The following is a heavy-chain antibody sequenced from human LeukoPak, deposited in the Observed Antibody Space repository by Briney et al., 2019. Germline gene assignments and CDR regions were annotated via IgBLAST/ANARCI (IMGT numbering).Heavy chain of an antibody. V-gene: IGHV3-23*01. Sequence: PGGSLRLSCAASGFTFSSYAMSWVRQAPGKGLEWVSAISGSGGSTYYADSVKGRFTISRDNSRNTLDLQMNSLRVEDTALYYCAKAVVGATTGTKRGADSWGQGTLVTVSS. CDR2: ISGSGGST. CDR3: AKAVVGATTGTKRGADS. D-gene: IGHD1-26*01. J-gene: IGHJ4*02. CDR1: GFTFSSYA.